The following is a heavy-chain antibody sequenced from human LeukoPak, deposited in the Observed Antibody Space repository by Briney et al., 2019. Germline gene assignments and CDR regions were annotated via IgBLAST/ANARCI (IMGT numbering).Heavy chain of an antibody. CDR2: MNPNSGNT. J-gene: IGHJ4*02. V-gene: IGHV1-8*01. CDR1: GYTFTSYD. Sequence: ASAKVSCKASGYTFTSYDINWVRQATGQGLEWMGWMNPNSGNTGYAQKFQGRVTMTRNTSISTAYMELSSLRSKDTAVYYCARGRPVQREDYWGQGTLVTVSS. CDR3: ARGRPVQREDY. D-gene: IGHD1-26*01.